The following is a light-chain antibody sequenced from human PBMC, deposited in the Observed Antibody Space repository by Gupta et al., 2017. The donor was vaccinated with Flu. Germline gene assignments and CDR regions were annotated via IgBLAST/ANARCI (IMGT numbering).Light chain of an antibody. CDR3: QQYGTSPFA. CDR1: QSVRSNY. CDR2: GAS. J-gene: IGKJ3*01. Sequence: ERATLSCRASQSVRSNYLAWYQQKPGQAPRPLIHGASSRATGTPDRFSGSGSGTDFSLTISRLEPEDFAVYYCQQYGTSPFAFGPGTKVDI. V-gene: IGKV3-20*01.